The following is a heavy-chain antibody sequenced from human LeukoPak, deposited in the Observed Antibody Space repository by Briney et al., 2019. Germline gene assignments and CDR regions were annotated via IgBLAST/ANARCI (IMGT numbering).Heavy chain of an antibody. V-gene: IGHV3-64D*06. J-gene: IGHJ4*02. CDR1: GFAFSSYA. CDR3: VISRPPWYYDSSGYWS. CDR2: ISSNGGST. D-gene: IGHD3-22*01. Sequence: GGSLRLSCAASGFAFSSYAMHWGRQAPGEGLEYVSAISSNGGSTYYADSVKGRFTISRDNSKNTLYLQMSSLRAEDRAVYYCVISRPPWYYDSSGYWSWGQGTLVTVSS.